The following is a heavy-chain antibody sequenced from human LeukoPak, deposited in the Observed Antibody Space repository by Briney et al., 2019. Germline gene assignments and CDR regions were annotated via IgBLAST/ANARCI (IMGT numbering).Heavy chain of an antibody. CDR1: GYTFTSYV. V-gene: IGHV1-8*03. J-gene: IGHJ4*02. CDR2: MNPNSGNT. D-gene: IGHD3-22*01. CDR3: AFRTHYYDSSGYALDY. Sequence: GASVKVSCKTSGYTFTSYVINWVRQATGQGLEWMGWMNPNSGNTGYAQKFQGRVTTTADESTSTAYMELSSLRSEDTAVYYCAFRTHYYDSSGYALDYWGQGTLVTVSS.